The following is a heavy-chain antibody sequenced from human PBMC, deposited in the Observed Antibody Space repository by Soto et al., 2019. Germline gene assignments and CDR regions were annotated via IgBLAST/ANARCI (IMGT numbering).Heavy chain of an antibody. CDR2: ISYDGSEK. CDR1: GFTFRTHG. D-gene: IGHD6-19*01. Sequence: QVQLVESGGSVVQPGRSLRLSCAVSGFTFRTHGMHWVRQAPGKGLEWVAVISYDGSEKYYAESVKGRFTISRDYSKDTLYLQMNSLRAEDTAVYFCAKDSVRIALGGLLDHWGQGTLVTVSS. J-gene: IGHJ4*02. CDR3: AKDSVRIALGGLLDH. V-gene: IGHV3-30*18.